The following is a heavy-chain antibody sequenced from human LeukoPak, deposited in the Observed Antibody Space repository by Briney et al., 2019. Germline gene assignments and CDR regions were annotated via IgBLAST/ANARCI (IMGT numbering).Heavy chain of an antibody. J-gene: IGHJ6*03. Sequence: PSETLSLTCAVYGGSFSGYYWNWIRQPPGKGLEWIGEINHSGSTNYNPSLESRVTLSVDTSKNHFSLKLTSVTAADTAVYYCARGGYSSSSRGHYYYYMGVWGKGTTVTVSS. CDR1: GGSFSGYY. V-gene: IGHV4-34*01. D-gene: IGHD6-6*01. CDR2: INHSGST. CDR3: ARGGYSSSSRGHYYYYMGV.